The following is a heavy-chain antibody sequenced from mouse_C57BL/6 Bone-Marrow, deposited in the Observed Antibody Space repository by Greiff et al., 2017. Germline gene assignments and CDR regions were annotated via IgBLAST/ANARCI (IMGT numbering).Heavy chain of an antibody. D-gene: IGHD1-1*01. CDR1: GYTFTSYW. Sequence: QVQLQPGAELVKPGASVKLSCKASGYTFTSYWMQWVKQRPGQGLEWIGEIDPSDSYTNYNQKFKGKATLTVDTSSSTAYMQLSSLTSEDSAVYYCAREDYGSTFDVWGTGTTVTVSS. CDR3: AREDYGSTFDV. J-gene: IGHJ1*03. V-gene: IGHV1-50*01. CDR2: IDPSDSYT.